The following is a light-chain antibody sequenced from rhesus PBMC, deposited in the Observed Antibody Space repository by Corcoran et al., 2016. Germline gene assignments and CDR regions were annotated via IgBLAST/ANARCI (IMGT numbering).Light chain of an antibody. Sequence: ETVVTQSPATLSLSPGERATLSCRASQSVCSNLAWYQQKPGQAPKLLIYSASSRATGIPDRCSGRGSGTEFTLTISSLEPEDVGVYYCQQYNNWNTFGPGTKLDIK. CDR2: SAS. CDR1: QSVCSN. V-gene: IGKV3-42*02. J-gene: IGKJ3*01. CDR3: QQYNNWNT.